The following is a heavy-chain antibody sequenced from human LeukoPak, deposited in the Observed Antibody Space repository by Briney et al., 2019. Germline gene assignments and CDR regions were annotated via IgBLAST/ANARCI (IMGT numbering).Heavy chain of an antibody. Sequence: SETPSLTCTVSGGSISGYYWSWIRQPPGKGLEWIAYIYYSGSTNYNPSLKSRVTISVDTSKNQLSLKLRSVTAADTAVYYCARGLGGSSGCFGYWGQGTLVTVSS. D-gene: IGHD6-19*01. CDR1: GGSISGYY. CDR3: ARGLGGSSGCFGY. J-gene: IGHJ4*02. V-gene: IGHV4-59*01. CDR2: IYYSGST.